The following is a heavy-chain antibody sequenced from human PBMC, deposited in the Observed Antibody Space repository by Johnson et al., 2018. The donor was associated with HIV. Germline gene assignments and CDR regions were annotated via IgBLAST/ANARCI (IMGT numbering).Heavy chain of an antibody. CDR1: GFTFSYYA. CDR2: ISHDGSNK. CDR3: AKAELIRCGELNDGFDI. D-gene: IGHD3-10*01. V-gene: IGHV3-30-3*01. J-gene: IGHJ3*02. Sequence: QVQLVESGGGVVQPGTSLRLSCAASGFTFSYYAIFWVRQAPGKGLEWVAVISHDGSNKYYADSVKGRFTISRDNSKNTLYLQMNSLGPEDTAVYYCAKAELIRCGELNDGFDIWGQGTMVTVSS.